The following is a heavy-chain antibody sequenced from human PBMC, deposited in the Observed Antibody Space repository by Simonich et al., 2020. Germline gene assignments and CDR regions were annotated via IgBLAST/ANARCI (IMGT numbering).Heavy chain of an antibody. CDR3: ARNGLVGILKAFDI. D-gene: IGHD2-21*01. Sequence: QVQLVQSGAEVKKPGASVKVSCKASGYTFTGYYMHWVRQAPGQGLGWMGGINPNSGGTNYAQKLQGRVTMTRDTSISTAYMELSRLRSDDTAVYYCARNGLVGILKAFDIWGQGTMVTVSS. CDR2: INPNSGGT. V-gene: IGHV1-2*02. CDR1: GYTFTGYY. J-gene: IGHJ3*02.